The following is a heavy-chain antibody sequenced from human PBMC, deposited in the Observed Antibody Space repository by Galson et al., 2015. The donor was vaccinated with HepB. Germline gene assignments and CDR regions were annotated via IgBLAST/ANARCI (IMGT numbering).Heavy chain of an antibody. Sequence: SLRLSCAASGFIFSSYTMHWVRQAPGKGLEWVALISYEGSNKYYADSVKGRFTISRDNSKNTVYLQMNSLRSEDTAVFYCATVGYSGGSWNSDYYGMDVWGQGTTVTVFS. CDR2: ISYEGSNK. CDR1: GFIFSSYT. D-gene: IGHD2-15*01. CDR3: ATVGYSGGSWNSDYYGMDV. J-gene: IGHJ6*02. V-gene: IGHV3-30*04.